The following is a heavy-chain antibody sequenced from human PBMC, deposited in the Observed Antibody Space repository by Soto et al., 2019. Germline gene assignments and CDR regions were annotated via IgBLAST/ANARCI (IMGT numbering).Heavy chain of an antibody. J-gene: IGHJ6*02. CDR2: ICPGDSDT. CDR3: ARHWEAAEDGMDV. CDR1: GYSFTSYW. V-gene: IGHV5-51*01. D-gene: IGHD6-13*01. Sequence: PGESLKISCKGSGYSFTSYWIGWVRQMPGKGLEWMGIICPGDSDTRYSPSFQGQVTISADKSISTAYLQWSSLKASDTAMYYCARHWEAAEDGMDVWGQGTTVTVSS.